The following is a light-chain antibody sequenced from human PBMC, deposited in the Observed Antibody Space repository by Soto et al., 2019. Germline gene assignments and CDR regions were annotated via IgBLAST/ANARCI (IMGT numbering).Light chain of an antibody. J-gene: IGKJ1*01. CDR1: QSLLHSNGYNY. CDR2: LGS. CDR3: MQPLQSLT. Sequence: DIVMTQSPLSLPVTPGEPASISCRSRQSLLHSNGYNYLEWYLQKPGQSPQLLIYLGSYRAAGVSDMFSGSGGGTDFIAKSSRVEAEDVGVYYCMQPLQSLTFGQGTKVEIK. V-gene: IGKV2-28*01.